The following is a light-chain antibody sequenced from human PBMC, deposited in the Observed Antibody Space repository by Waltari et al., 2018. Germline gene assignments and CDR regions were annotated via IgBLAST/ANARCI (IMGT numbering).Light chain of an antibody. CDR2: GAS. J-gene: IGKJ3*01. Sequence: DIVMTQSPDSLSVSLGERATSNCKSSLSILHSSENKNPLGWYQHKSGQSPKLIISGASTRESGVPDQFSGSGSGTDFTLTISSLQTEDVAVYYCQQYYSTPFTFGPGTKVDIK. V-gene: IGKV4-1*01. CDR1: LSILHSSENKNP. CDR3: QQYYSTPFT.